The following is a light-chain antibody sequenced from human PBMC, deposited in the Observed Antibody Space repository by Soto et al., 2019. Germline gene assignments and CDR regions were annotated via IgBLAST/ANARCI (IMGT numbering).Light chain of an antibody. CDR1: QSLQQINGEIS. Sequence: DIVMTQTPLSLSVTPGQPASISCKPGQSLQQINGEISLYWYLKKPGQPPQLLIYEVSNRLSGVPDRFSGSGSVTDFTLKISRVEAEDVGIYYCMQSAQVPWTFVQGTKVEIK. V-gene: IGKV2D-29*01. CDR2: EVS. J-gene: IGKJ1*01. CDR3: MQSAQVPWT.